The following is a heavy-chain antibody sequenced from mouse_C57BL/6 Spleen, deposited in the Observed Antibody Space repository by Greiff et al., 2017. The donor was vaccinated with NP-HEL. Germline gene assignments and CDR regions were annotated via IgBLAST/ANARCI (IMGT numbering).Heavy chain of an antibody. CDR2: IYPGDGDT. Sequence: VKLQQSGAELVKPGASVKISCKASGYAFSSYWMNWVKQRPGKGLEWIGQIYPGDGDTNYNGKFKGKATLTADKSSSTAYMQLSSLTSEDSAVYFCARSAGGTTVVATGFDYWGQGTTLTVSS. D-gene: IGHD1-1*01. V-gene: IGHV1-80*01. J-gene: IGHJ2*01. CDR3: ARSAGGTTVVATGFDY. CDR1: GYAFSSYW.